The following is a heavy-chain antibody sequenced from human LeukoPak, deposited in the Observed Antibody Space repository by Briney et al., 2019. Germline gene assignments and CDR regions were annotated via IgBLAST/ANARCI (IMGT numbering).Heavy chain of an antibody. D-gene: IGHD2-2*01. V-gene: IGHV4-4*07. CDR1: GGSISSYY. Sequence: ASETLSLTCTVSGGSISSYYWSWIRQPAGKGLEWIGRIYTSGSTNYNPSLKSRVTMSVDTSKNQFSLKLSSVTAADTAVYYCARSSTPRSEYYYYYYYMDVWGKGTTVTISS. CDR2: IYTSGST. CDR3: ARSSTPRSEYYYYYYYMDV. J-gene: IGHJ6*03.